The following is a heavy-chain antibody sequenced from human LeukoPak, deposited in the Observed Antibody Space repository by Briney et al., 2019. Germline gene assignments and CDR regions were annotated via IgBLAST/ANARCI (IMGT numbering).Heavy chain of an antibody. Sequence: ASVKVSCKASGYTFTTYDINWVRQATGRGLEWMGWMSSNHGHTGYAQKFQGRVTMTRDTSINTAYMELSSLTSEDTAVYYCARNPYGTGHFDPWGQGSLVTVSS. CDR3: ARNPYGTGHFDP. CDR1: GYTFTTYD. J-gene: IGHJ5*02. CDR2: MSSNHGHT. D-gene: IGHD2-8*02. V-gene: IGHV1-8*01.